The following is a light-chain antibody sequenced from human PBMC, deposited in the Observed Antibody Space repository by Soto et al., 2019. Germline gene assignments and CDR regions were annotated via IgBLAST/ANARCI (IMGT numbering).Light chain of an antibody. CDR3: QQHVGVPRT. J-gene: IGKJ1*01. CDR2: GAS. CDR1: QTVHNNY. V-gene: IGKV3-20*01. Sequence: EIVMTQSPATLSVSPGERATLSCRSSQTVHNNYLAWYQQKPGQAPRLLIYGASTRATGIPDRFSGSGSGTDFTLTISRLEPEDFAVYFCQQHVGVPRTFGQGTKVDIK.